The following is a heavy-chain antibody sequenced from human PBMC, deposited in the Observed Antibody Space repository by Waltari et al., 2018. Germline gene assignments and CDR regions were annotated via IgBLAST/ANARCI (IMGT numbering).Heavy chain of an antibody. CDR2: IHPNRGRT. CDR1: GYTLTGNY. Sequence: QVQLEQSGAEVKKPGAAVMVYCKASGYTLTGNYMPRVRQAPGHGTEWVGWIHPNRGRTNHAQKFQGRVTMTRDTSISPAYMELSRLGSDDPAVYYCARDSSRWPYFDYWGQGTLVTVSS. CDR3: ARDSSRWPYFDY. D-gene: IGHD6-13*01. J-gene: IGHJ4*02. V-gene: IGHV1-2*02.